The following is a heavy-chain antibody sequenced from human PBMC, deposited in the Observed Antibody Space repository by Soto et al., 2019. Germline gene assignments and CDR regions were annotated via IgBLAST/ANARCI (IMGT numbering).Heavy chain of an antibody. CDR2: IYYSGST. D-gene: IGHD1-26*01. CDR3: ARDSGSYYEEYWFDP. Sequence: SGTLSLSCTVFGGSISSSSYSWGWIRQPPGKGLEWIGSIYYSGSTYYNPSLKSRVTISVETSKNQYSLKLSSVTAADTAVYYCARDSGSYYEEYWFDPWGQGTLVTVSS. V-gene: IGHV4-39*02. CDR1: GGSISSSSYS. J-gene: IGHJ5*02.